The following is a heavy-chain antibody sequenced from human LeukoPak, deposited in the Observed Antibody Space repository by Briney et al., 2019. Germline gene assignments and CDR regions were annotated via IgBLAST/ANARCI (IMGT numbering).Heavy chain of an antibody. J-gene: IGHJ6*02. CDR1: GFTFSSYE. V-gene: IGHV3-48*03. CDR3: ASHRKYCSGGNCYYYYGMDV. Sequence: GGSLRLSCAASGFTFSSYEMNWVRQAPGKGLEWVSYISSSGSTIYYADSVKGRFTISRDNAKNSLFLQMNSLRAEDTAVYYCASHRKYCSGGNCYYYYGMDVWGQETTVTVSS. D-gene: IGHD2-15*01. CDR2: ISSSGSTI.